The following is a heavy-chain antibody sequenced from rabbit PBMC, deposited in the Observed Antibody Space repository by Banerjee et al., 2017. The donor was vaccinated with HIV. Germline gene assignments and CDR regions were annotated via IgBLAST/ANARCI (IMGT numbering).Heavy chain of an antibody. V-gene: IGHV1S40*01. CDR1: GVSFSSNHY. J-gene: IGHJ4*01. D-gene: IGHD1-1*01. CDR3: ARDLTDVIGWNFGW. Sequence: QSLEESGGDLVKPGASLTLTCTASGVSFSSNHYMCWVRQAPGKGLEWIACIEGGSSAFSYFASWAKGRFTISKTSSTTVTLQMTSLTVADTATYFCARDLTDVIGWNFGWWGPGTLVTVS. CDR2: IEGGSSAFS.